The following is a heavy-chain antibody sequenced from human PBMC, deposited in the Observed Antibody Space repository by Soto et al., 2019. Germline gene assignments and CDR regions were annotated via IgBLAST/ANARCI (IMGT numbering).Heavy chain of an antibody. V-gene: IGHV4-39*01. J-gene: IGHJ4*02. Sequence: QLQLQESRPGLVKPSETLSLTCTVSGGSISIGGYSWGWIRQSPGKGLEWIGTISYSGSTYYNPSLKSRVTMSVDSSKNQFSLRLNSVTAADTAVYYCATPTTAPGQYDYGGQGTLVTVSS. CDR1: GGSISIGGYS. CDR2: ISYSGST. CDR3: ATPTTAPGQYDY. D-gene: IGHD2-21*02.